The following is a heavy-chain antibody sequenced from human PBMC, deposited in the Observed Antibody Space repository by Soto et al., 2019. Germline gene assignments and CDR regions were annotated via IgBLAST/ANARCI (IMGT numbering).Heavy chain of an antibody. Sequence: SVKVSCKASGGTFSSYAISWVRQAPGQGLEWMGGIIPIFGTANYAQKFQGRVTITADESTSTAYMELSSLRSEDTAVYYCARDPGGWSHCSSTSCYEYWGQGTLVTVSS. CDR1: GGTFSSYA. J-gene: IGHJ4*02. CDR2: IIPIFGTA. D-gene: IGHD2-2*01. V-gene: IGHV1-69*13. CDR3: ARDPGGWSHCSSTSCYEY.